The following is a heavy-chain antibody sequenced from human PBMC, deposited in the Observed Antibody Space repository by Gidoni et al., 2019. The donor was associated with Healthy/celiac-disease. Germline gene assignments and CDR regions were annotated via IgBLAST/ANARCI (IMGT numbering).Heavy chain of an antibody. J-gene: IGHJ5*02. V-gene: IGHV4-61*02. D-gene: IGHD2-15*01. CDR2: IYTSGST. CDR1: GGSLSSGSYY. CDR3: ARATLSYCSGGSCYSVWFDP. Sequence: QVQLQESGPGLVKPSQTLSLTCPVSGGSLSSGSYYWSWIRQPAGKGLEWIGRIYTSGSTNYNPSLKSRVTISVDTSKNQFSRKLSSVTAADTAVYYCARATLSYCSGGSCYSVWFDPWGQGTLVTVSS.